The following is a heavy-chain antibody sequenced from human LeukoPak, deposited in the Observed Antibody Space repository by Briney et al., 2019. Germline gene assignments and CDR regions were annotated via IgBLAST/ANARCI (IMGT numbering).Heavy chain of an antibody. CDR1: GFTFSSYG. CDR2: IWYDGSNK. D-gene: IGHD3-10*01. J-gene: IGHJ6*04. Sequence: PGGSLRLSCAASGFTFSSYGMHWVRQAPGKGLEXXXXIWYDGSNKYYADSVKGRFTISRDNSKNTLYLQMNSLRAEDTAVYYCARDLGRTTMVRGPKPSGMDVWGKGTTVTVSS. V-gene: IGHV3-33*01. CDR3: ARDLGRTTMVRGPKPSGMDV.